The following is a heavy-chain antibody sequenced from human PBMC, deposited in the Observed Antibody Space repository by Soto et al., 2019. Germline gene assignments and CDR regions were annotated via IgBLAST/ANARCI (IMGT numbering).Heavy chain of an antibody. J-gene: IGHJ3*02. Sequence: EVQLVESGGDLVQPGQSLRLSCAASGFSFSSYSMNWVRQAPGKGLEWISYLGSSKTYIWYADSVKGRFTISRDNAKNSLSLQMNSLRDEDTAVYYCVRDSGWAFDIWGLGTMVTVSS. CDR3: VRDSGWAFDI. V-gene: IGHV3-48*02. CDR2: LGSSKTYI. CDR1: GFSFSSYS. D-gene: IGHD6-19*01.